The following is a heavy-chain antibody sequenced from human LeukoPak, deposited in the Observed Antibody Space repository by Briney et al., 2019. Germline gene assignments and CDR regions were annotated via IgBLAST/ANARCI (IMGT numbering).Heavy chain of an antibody. V-gene: IGHV4-34*01. D-gene: IGHD3-10*01. CDR2: IYYSGST. J-gene: IGHJ4*02. CDR3: ARLPNGYYFDY. CDR1: GGSFSGYY. Sequence: SETLSLTCAVYGGSFSGYYWSWIRQPPGKGLEWIGSIYYSGSTYYNPSLKSRVTISVDTSKNQFSLKLSSVTAADTAVYYCARLPNGYYFDYWGRGTLVTVSS.